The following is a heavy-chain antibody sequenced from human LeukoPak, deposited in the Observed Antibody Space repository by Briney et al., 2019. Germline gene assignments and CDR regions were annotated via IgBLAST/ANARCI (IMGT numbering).Heavy chain of an antibody. CDR1: GFTVSSNY. J-gene: IGHJ4*02. D-gene: IGHD2-2*02. CDR2: IKQDGSEK. Sequence: GGSLRLSCAASGFTVSSNYMRWVRQAPGKGLEWVANIKQDGSEKYYVDSVKGRFTISRDNAKNSLYLQMNSLRAEDTAVYYCARSQDIVVVPAAIPGVDYWGQGTLVTVSS. V-gene: IGHV3-7*01. CDR3: ARSQDIVVVPAAIPGVDY.